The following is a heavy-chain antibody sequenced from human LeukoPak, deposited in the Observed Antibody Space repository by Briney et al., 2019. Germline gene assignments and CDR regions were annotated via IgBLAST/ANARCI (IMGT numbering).Heavy chain of an antibody. V-gene: IGHV3-74*01. CDR1: GFTFSSYW. CDR3: ARDRGSGWYYFDY. J-gene: IGHJ4*02. Sequence: GGSLRLSCAASGFTFSSYWMHWVRQAPGKGLVWVSRINSDGSSTICADSVKGRFTISRDNAKNTLYLQMNSLRAEDTAVYYCARDRGSGWYYFDYWGQGTLVTVSS. CDR2: INSDGSST. D-gene: IGHD6-19*01.